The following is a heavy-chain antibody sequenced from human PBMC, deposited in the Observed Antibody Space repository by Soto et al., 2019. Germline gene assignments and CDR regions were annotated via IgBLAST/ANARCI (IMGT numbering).Heavy chain of an antibody. D-gene: IGHD6-6*01. V-gene: IGHV4-34*01. CDR2: ISHSSST. CDR3: ARGLSRSAIFYHSYGIDD. J-gene: IGHJ6*01. CDR1: YWSCRGYH. Sequence: EALSLTFSCDYWSCRGYHWSWIPAPPGKGLVWIGEISHSSSTNYNPSLKSRVIISLETSKNQFSLILTSVTAADTAAYYWARGLSRSAIFYHSYGIDDWGQGTTVTVSS.